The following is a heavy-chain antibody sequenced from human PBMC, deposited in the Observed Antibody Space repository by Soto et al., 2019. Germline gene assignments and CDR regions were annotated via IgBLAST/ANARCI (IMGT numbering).Heavy chain of an antibody. CDR2: ISAYNGNT. CDR1: GYTFTSYG. CDR3: ARITLDDSSPAAIYDYYYYYMDV. V-gene: IGHV1-18*01. J-gene: IGHJ6*03. D-gene: IGHD2-2*01. Sequence: QVQLVQSGAEVKKPGASVKVSCKASGYTFTSYGISWVREAPGQGLEWMGWISAYNGNTNYAQKLQGRVTMTTDTSTSTAYMKLRSLRSDDTAVYYCARITLDDSSPAAIYDYYYYYMDVWGTGSTVTASS.